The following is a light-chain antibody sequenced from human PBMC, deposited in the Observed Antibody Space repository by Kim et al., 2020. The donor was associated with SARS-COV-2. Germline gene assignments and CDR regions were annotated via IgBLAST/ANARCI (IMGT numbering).Light chain of an antibody. Sequence: SPLASPSLSSRASRCVSSSLPWYHHNPGQAPRLLIYDASNLATGIPATFSGSGSGTDFTLTISSLEPEDFAVYYCQPRSNWPPMYTFGQGTKLEI. CDR2: DAS. J-gene: IGKJ2*01. CDR3: QPRSNWPPMYT. CDR1: RCVSSS. V-gene: IGKV3-11*01.